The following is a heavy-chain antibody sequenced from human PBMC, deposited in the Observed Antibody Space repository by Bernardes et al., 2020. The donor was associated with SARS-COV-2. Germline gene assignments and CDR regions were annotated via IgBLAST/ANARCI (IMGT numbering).Heavy chain of an antibody. CDR2: FYPKDGDT. CDR3: ATGMIDFDY. D-gene: IGHD3-22*01. J-gene: IGHJ4*02. V-gene: IGHV1-24*01. CDR1: GYTLTELS. Sequence: ASVKVSCKVSGYTLTELSMHWVRQAPGKGLEWMGAFYPKDGDTVYAQKFQGRVTMTEDTSADTTYMELSGLISEDTAVYYCATGMIDFDYWGQGTLVTVSS.